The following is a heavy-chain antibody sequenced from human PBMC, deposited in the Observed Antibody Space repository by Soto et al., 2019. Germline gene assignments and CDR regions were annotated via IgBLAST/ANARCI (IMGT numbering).Heavy chain of an antibody. Sequence: LETLSLTCTVSGGSMTNRYWSWIRQPPGKGLEWVGYIYSSGSTNYNPSLKSRVAISVDTSKNQFSLDLRSVTATDTAVYYCARRMDTSGWLDYWGRGTLVTVSS. V-gene: IGHV4-59*08. D-gene: IGHD6-19*01. CDR3: ARRMDTSGWLDY. CDR1: GGSMTNRY. CDR2: IYSSGST. J-gene: IGHJ4*02.